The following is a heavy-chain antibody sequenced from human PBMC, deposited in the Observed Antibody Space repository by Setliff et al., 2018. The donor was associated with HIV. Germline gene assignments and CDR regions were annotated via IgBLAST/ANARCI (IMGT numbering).Heavy chain of an antibody. J-gene: IGHJ3*01. CDR3: ARRRRSSDDSFVF. V-gene: IGHV1-18*01. D-gene: IGHD1-26*01. CDR1: GGTFSSYA. CDR2: ISAYNGNT. Sequence: ASVKVSCKASGGTFSSYAISWVRQAPGQGLEWMGWISAYNGNTNYAQKFHGRVSMTTDSSTSTGYMELTSLRSDDTAVYYCARRRRSSDDSFVFWGQGTLVTVSS.